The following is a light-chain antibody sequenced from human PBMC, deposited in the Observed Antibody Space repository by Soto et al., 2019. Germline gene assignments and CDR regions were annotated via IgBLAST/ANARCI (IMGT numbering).Light chain of an antibody. V-gene: IGKV1-5*01. J-gene: IGKJ1*01. CDR2: DAS. CDR1: QSISSW. Sequence: DIQMTQSPSTLSASVGDRVTITCRASQSISSWLAWYQQKPGKAPKLLIYDASSLESGVPSRFGGSGSGTEFTLTISSLQPDDFATYYCQQYATFGQGTKVDIK. CDR3: QQYAT.